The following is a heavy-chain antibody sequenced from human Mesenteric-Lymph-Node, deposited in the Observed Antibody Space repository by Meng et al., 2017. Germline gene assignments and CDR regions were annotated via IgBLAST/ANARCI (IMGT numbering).Heavy chain of an antibody. CDR2: IYSSGST. Sequence: QVQLQESGSGRAKPSHTLSLTCTVSGGSISSGGYPWTWIRQRPGKGMEWIGYIYSSGSTYYNPSMKSRLTISIDTSKNQCSLKLSSVTDEDTAVYYCARIGRNGHCFGYFDFWGQGTLVTVSS. CDR1: GGSISSGGYP. D-gene: IGHD2-8*01. CDR3: ARIGRNGHCFGYFDF. J-gene: IGHJ4*02. V-gene: IGHV4-31*03.